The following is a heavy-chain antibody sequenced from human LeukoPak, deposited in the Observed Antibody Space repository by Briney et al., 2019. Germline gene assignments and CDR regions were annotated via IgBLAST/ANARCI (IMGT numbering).Heavy chain of an antibody. D-gene: IGHD3-3*02. J-gene: IGHJ6*03. CDR3: ARLLATWDYYYMDV. CDR1: GFTFSNYA. Sequence: PGGSLRLSCAASGFTFSNYAMTWIRQAPEKGLEWVSSIGGGGGNIKYADSVRGRFTISRDNAKNSVYLQMNSLRDEDTAVYFCARLLATWDYYYMDVWGKGTTVTVSS. CDR2: IGGGGGNI. V-gene: IGHV3-48*02.